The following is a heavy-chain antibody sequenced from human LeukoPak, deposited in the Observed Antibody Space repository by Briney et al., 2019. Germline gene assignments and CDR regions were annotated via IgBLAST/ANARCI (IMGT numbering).Heavy chain of an antibody. D-gene: IGHD1-26*01. J-gene: IGHJ4*02. V-gene: IGHV4-39*01. CDR1: GGSVSSSSYC. CDR3: AKGVGASSSNFDS. CDR2: ISASGST. Sequence: SETLSLTCTVSGGSVSSSSYCWGWVRPPPGKGLEWFGAISASGSTYSNPSLKRRVTISVDTSKNQFSLKFGSVTAADTGVYCCAKGVGASSSNFDSWGQGMLVTVSS.